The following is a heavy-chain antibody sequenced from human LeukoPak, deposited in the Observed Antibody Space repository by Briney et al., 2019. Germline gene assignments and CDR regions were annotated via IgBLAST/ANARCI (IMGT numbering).Heavy chain of an antibody. V-gene: IGHV3-48*01. J-gene: IGHJ6*02. CDR3: ARDAVDGFWPPYYYYGMDV. CDR1: GFSFSSYA. CDR2: ITGSGSDI. Sequence: GGSLRLSCAASGFSFSSYAMNWVRQAPGKGLEWISFITGSGSDIHYADSVKGRFTISRDNAKNSLYLQMNSLRADDTAVYYCARDAVDGFWPPYYYYGMDVWGQGTTVTVSS. D-gene: IGHD3-3*01.